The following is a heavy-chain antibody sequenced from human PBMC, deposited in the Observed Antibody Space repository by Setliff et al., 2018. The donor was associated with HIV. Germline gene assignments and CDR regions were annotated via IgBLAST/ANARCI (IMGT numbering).Heavy chain of an antibody. Sequence: ASVKVSCKASRSTFNSHTINWVRQAPGQGLDWLGRIIPTLGVANYAQRFQGKVTITADKSTSTAYMELTSLRFDDTAMYYCVRGVQSPPHYSYYYMDVWGEGTMVTVSS. CDR1: RSTFNSHT. CDR3: VRGVQSPPHYSYYYMDV. J-gene: IGHJ6*03. V-gene: IGHV1-69*02. CDR2: IIPTLGVA. D-gene: IGHD3-3*01.